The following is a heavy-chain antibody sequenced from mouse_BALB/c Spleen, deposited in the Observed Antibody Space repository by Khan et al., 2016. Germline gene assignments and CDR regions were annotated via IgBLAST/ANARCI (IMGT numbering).Heavy chain of an antibody. CDR2: IHPSDSDT. D-gene: IGHD1-1*02. CDR3: ARFGSYGFAY. V-gene: IGHV1-74*01. Sequence: QVQLQQSGAELVRPGASVKLSCKASGYSFTSYWMNWVKQRPGQGLEWFGMIHPSDSDTNLNQKFKVKATLTVDKSSSTAYMQLSSTTSEDYAVYYCARFGSYGFAYWGQGTLVTVSA. J-gene: IGHJ3*01. CDR1: GYSFTSYW.